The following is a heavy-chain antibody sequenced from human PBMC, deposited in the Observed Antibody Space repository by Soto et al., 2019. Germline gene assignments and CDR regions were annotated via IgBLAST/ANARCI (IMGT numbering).Heavy chain of an antibody. CDR2: FDPEDGET. CDR3: ATGLVYYDILTGXDY. D-gene: IGHD3-9*01. J-gene: IGHJ4*02. Sequence: GASVKVSCKVSGYSLTELSMHWVRQAPGKGLEWMGGFDPEDGETIYAQKFQGRVTMTEDTSTDTAYMELSSLRSEDTAVYYCATGLVYYDILTGXDYWGQGTLVTVSS. CDR1: GYSLTELS. V-gene: IGHV1-24*01.